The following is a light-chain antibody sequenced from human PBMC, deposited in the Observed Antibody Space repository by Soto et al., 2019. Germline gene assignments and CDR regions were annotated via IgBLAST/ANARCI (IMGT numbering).Light chain of an antibody. CDR3: SSYAGNNNVI. CDR2: DVS. Sequence: QAVLTQPPSASGSPGQSVTISFTGTSSDVGGYDYVSWYQQHPGKAPTLMIYDVSKRPSWVPHRFSGSKSGHTASLTVSGLQTEDEADYYCSSYAGNNNVIFGGGTKLTV. V-gene: IGLV2-8*01. J-gene: IGLJ2*01. CDR1: SSDVGGYDY.